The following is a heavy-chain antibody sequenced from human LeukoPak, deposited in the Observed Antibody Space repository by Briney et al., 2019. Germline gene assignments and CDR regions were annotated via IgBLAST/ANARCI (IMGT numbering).Heavy chain of an antibody. Sequence: SVKVSCKASGGTFSSYAISWVRQAPGQGLEWMGGIIPIFGTANYAQKFQGRVTITADESTSIAYMELSSLRSEDTAVYYCASGSSGYGYYYYMDVWGKGTTVTVSS. CDR2: IIPIFGTA. D-gene: IGHD3-22*01. J-gene: IGHJ6*03. CDR3: ASGSSGYGYYYYMDV. CDR1: GGTFSSYA. V-gene: IGHV1-69*01.